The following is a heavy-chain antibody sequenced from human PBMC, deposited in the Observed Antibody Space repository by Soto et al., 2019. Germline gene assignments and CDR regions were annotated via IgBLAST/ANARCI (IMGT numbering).Heavy chain of an antibody. J-gene: IGHJ4*02. D-gene: IGHD3-10*01. V-gene: IGHV3-48*01. CDR2: ISSSSSTI. CDR3: ARANYYGSTGDFDY. Sequence: EVQLVESGGGLVQPGGSRRLSCAASGFTFSSYSMNWVRQAPGKGLEWVSYISSSSSTIYYADSVKGRFTISRDNAKNSLYLQMNSLRAEDTAVYYCARANYYGSTGDFDYWGQGTLVTVSS. CDR1: GFTFSSYS.